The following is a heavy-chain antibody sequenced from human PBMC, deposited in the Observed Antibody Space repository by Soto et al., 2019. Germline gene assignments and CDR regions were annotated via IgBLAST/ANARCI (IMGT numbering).Heavy chain of an antibody. CDR2: ISAYNGNT. J-gene: IGHJ6*03. Sequence: QVQLVQSGAEVKKPGASVKVSCKASGYTFTSYGISWVRQAPGQGLEWMGWISAYNGNTNYTPQLQGRVTMTTDTSTSTAYMELRSLRSDDKSVSFCARRAPPMDVWGKGTTVTVSS. CDR1: GYTFTSYG. V-gene: IGHV1-18*01. CDR3: ARRAPPMDV.